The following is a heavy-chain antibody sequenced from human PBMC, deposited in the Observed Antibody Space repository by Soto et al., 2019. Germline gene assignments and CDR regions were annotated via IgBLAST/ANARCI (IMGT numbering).Heavy chain of an antibody. V-gene: IGHV3-21*01. Sequence: EVQLVEPGGGLVKPGGSLRLSCAASGFTFSSYSMNWVRQAPGKGLEWVSSISSSSSYIYYADSVKGRFTISRDNAKNSLYLQMNSLRAEDTAVYYCARGAFYYDGSAYYSNWGQGTLVTVSS. CDR3: ARGAFYYDGSAYYSN. CDR1: GFTFSSYS. CDR2: ISSSSSYI. J-gene: IGHJ4*02. D-gene: IGHD3-22*01.